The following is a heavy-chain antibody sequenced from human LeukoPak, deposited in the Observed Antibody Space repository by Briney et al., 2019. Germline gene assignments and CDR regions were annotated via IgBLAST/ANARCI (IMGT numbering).Heavy chain of an antibody. J-gene: IGHJ4*02. V-gene: IGHV4-31*03. CDR3: AREKENGELLDY. CDR2: IYYSGST. CDR1: GGSISSGGYY. D-gene: IGHD1-7*01. Sequence: PSETLSLTCTVSGGSISSGGYYWSWIRQHPGKGLEWIGYIYYSGSTYYNPSLKSRVTISVDTSKNQFSLKLSSVTAADTAVYYCAREKENGELLDYWGQGTLVTVSS.